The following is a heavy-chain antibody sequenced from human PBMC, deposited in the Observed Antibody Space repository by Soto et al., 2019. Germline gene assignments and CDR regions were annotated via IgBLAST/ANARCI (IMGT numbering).Heavy chain of an antibody. V-gene: IGHV3-74*01. CDR3: ARTLRSVSGMDV. CDR2: INSDGSST. CDR1: GFTFSSYW. Sequence: GGSLRLSCAASGFTFSSYWMHWVRQAPGKWLVWVSRINSDGSSTSYADSVKGRFTISRDNAKNTLYLQMNSLRAEDTAVYYCARTLRSVSGMDVWGQGXTVTV. D-gene: IGHD4-4*01. J-gene: IGHJ6*02.